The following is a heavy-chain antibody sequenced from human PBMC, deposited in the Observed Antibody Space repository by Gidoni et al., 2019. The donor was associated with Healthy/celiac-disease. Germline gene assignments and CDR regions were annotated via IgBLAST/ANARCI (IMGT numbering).Heavy chain of an antibody. CDR1: GGSIRSYY. CDR2: IYYRGST. V-gene: IGHV4-59*01. D-gene: IGHD2-15*01. CDR3: AISLRGYCSGGSFYLCGYFVY. J-gene: IGHJ4*02. Sequence: QVQLQESGPGLVKPAETLFLTCNVTGGSIRSYYVSWNRQPPRKGLELIEYIYYRGSTSYNPSLKSRVTISVYPVKHHFSLKLSSVSASYTALYYCAISLRGYCSGGSFYLCGYFVYWGQGTLVTVSS.